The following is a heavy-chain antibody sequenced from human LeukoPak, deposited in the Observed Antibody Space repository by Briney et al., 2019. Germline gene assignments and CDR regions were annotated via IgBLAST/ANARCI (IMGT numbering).Heavy chain of an antibody. Sequence: ASVKVSCKASGYTFTSYGISWVRQAPGQGLEWMGIINPSGGSTSYAQKFQGRVTMTRDMSTSTVYMELSSLRAEDTAVYYCARDQPQYSSAWVNYYYMDVWGKGTTVTVSS. CDR3: ARDQPQYSSAWVNYYYMDV. D-gene: IGHD6-25*01. V-gene: IGHV1-46*01. J-gene: IGHJ6*03. CDR1: GYTFTSYG. CDR2: INPSGGST.